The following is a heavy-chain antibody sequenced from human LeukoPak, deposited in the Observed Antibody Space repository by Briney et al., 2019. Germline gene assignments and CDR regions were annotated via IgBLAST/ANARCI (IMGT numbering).Heavy chain of an antibody. CDR3: AKGVVATNLLSY. J-gene: IGHJ4*02. CDR2: ISGSGGST. Sequence: GGSLRLSCAASGFTFSSYAMSWVRQAPGKGLERVSAISGSGGSTYYADSVKGRFTISRDNSKNTLYLQMNSLRAEDTAVYYCAKGVVATNLLSYWGQGTLVTVSS. D-gene: IGHD5-12*01. V-gene: IGHV3-23*01. CDR1: GFTFSSYA.